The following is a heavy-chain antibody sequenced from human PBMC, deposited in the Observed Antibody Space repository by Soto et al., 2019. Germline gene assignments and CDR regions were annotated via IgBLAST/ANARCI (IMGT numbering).Heavy chain of an antibody. Sequence: SETLSLTCTVSGGSISSYYWSWIRQPPGKGLEWIGYISYSGSTNYNPSLKSRVTISVDTSKNQFSLNLSSVTAADTAVYFCASLRQWPAYYLDYWGQGTPVTVSS. CDR3: ASLRQWPAYYLDY. CDR2: ISYSGST. V-gene: IGHV4-59*01. J-gene: IGHJ4*02. D-gene: IGHD6-19*01. CDR1: GGSISSYY.